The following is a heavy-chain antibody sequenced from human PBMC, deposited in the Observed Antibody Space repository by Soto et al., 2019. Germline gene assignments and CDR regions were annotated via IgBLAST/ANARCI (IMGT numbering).Heavy chain of an antibody. D-gene: IGHD2-15*01. V-gene: IGHV4-34*01. CDR2: INHSVST. CDR3: ARDGSAVCSGGSCYSRVIRFDP. J-gene: IGHJ5*02. Sequence: QVQLQQWGAGLLKPSETLSLTCAVYGGSFSGYYWSWIRQPPGKGLEWIGEINHSVSTNYNPSLKRRVTISVDTSNNQCSLKLSAVTAAVTAVYYCARDGSAVCSGGSCYSRVIRFDPWGQGTLVTVSS. CDR1: GGSFSGYY.